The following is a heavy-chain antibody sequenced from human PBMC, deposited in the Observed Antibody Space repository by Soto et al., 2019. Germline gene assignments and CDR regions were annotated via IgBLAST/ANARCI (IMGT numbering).Heavy chain of an antibody. CDR2: IKSKTDGGTT. D-gene: IGHD2-2*01. CDR3: TTGYCSSTSCYYFDY. J-gene: IGHJ4*02. CDR1: GFTFSNAW. Sequence: GESLKISCAASGFTFSNAWMSWVRQAPGKGLEWVGRIKSKTDGGTTDYAAPVKGRFTISRDDSKNTLYLQMNSLKTEDTAVYYCTTGYCSSTSCYYFDYWGQGTLVTVSS. V-gene: IGHV3-15*01.